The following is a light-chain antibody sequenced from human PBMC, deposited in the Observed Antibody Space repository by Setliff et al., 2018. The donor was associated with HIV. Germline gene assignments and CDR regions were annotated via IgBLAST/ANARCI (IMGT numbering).Light chain of an antibody. Sequence: QSALTQPASVSGSPGQSITISCTGTSSDVGGYKYVSWYQQHPGKAPKLMIYDVSNRPSGVSNRFSGSNSGNTATLTISRVEAGDEADYYCQVWDSSSDHSYVFGTGTKVTVL. V-gene: IGLV2-14*03. CDR1: SSDVGGYKY. CDR3: QVWDSSSDHSYV. J-gene: IGLJ1*01. CDR2: DVS.